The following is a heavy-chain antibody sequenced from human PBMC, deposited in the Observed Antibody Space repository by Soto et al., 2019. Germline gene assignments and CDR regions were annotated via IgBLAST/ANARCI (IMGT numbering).Heavy chain of an antibody. CDR1: GFTVSSNY. V-gene: IGHV3-66*01. J-gene: IGHJ6*03. Sequence: EVQLVESGGGLVQPGGSLRLSCAASGFTVSSNYMSWVRQAPGKRLEWVSVIYSDGTTYYADSVKGRLTISRDNSKNTLYLQMNSLKAEDTALYYCARVAHSTGYYFYYYMDVWGQGTTVTVSS. CDR3: ARVAHSTGYYFYYYMDV. CDR2: IYSDGTT. D-gene: IGHD6-19*01.